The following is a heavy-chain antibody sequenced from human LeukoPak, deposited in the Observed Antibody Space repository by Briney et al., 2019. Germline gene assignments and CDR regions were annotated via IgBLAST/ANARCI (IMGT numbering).Heavy chain of an antibody. V-gene: IGHV4-34*01. D-gene: IGHD3-3*01. CDR2: INHSGST. Sequence: SETLSLTCAVYGGSFSGYYWSWIRQPPGKGLEWIGEINHSGSTNYNPSLKSRVTISVDTSKNQFSLKLSSVTAADTAVYYCARGHQYYDFWSGYHFFDYWGQGTLVTVSS. CDR1: GGSFSGYY. J-gene: IGHJ4*02. CDR3: ARGHQYYDFWSGYHFFDY.